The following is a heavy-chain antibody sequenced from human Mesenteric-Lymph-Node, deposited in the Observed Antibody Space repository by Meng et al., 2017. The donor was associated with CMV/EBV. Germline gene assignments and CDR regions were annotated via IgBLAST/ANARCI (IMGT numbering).Heavy chain of an antibody. Sequence: GSLRLSCTVSGGSISSYYWSRIRQPPGKGLEWIGYIYYSGSTNYNPSLKSRVTISVDTSKNQFSLKLSSVTAADTAVYYCARANGYSYGYGPPVLDYWGQGTLVTVSS. D-gene: IGHD5-18*01. V-gene: IGHV4-59*01. CDR2: IYYSGST. J-gene: IGHJ4*02. CDR1: GGSISSYY. CDR3: ARANGYSYGYGPPVLDY.